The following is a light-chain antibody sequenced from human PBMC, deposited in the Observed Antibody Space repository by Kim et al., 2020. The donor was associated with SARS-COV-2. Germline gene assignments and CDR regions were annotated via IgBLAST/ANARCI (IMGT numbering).Light chain of an antibody. J-gene: IGKJ1*01. CDR3: QKYNGAPWT. Sequence: VIVGDRVTITSRTGQGISKDLAWYQQKQGNAPKLLIFAASALQSGVPTRFSGSGSGTDYTLTISSLQPEDVATYYCQKYNGAPWTFGQGTKLQIK. CDR1: QGISKD. V-gene: IGKV1-27*01. CDR2: AAS.